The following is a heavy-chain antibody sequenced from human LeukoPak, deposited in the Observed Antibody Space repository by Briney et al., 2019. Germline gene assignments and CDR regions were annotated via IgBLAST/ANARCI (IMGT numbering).Heavy chain of an antibody. CDR1: GYTFSSFS. J-gene: IGHJ4*02. CDR2: ISVRSNYI. D-gene: IGHD3-22*01. Sequence: PGGSLRLSCAASGYTFSSFSINWVRQAPGKGLEWVSSISVRSNYIYYADSVRGRFSISRDDARDSLYLQMNSLRAEDTAVYYCVRLRRNSDTSGYYYYYDFWGQGILVTVSS. V-gene: IGHV3-21*01. CDR3: VRLRRNSDTSGYYYYYDF.